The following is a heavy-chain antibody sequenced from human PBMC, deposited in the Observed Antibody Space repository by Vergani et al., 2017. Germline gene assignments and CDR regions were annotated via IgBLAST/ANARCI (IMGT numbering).Heavy chain of an antibody. D-gene: IGHD3-9*01. CDR1: GHSLRSGDF. CDR3: ARLLLTLAGFDS. J-gene: IGHJ4*02. Sequence: QVQLQESGPALAKPSETLSLSCAVSGHSLRSGDFWGWIRQPPGKGLEWIGSMHQSGNTYYNPSLKSRVTISVDTSKNQYSLKLNSLTAADTAVYYCARLLLTLAGFDSWGQGVLVTVSS. CDR2: MHQSGNT. V-gene: IGHV4-38-2*01.